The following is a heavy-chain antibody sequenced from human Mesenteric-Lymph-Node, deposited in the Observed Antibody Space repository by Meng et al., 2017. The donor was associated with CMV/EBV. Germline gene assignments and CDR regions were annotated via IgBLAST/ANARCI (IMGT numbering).Heavy chain of an antibody. CDR2: INGNSGGT. J-gene: IGHJ6*02. V-gene: IGHV1-2*02. D-gene: IGHD6-19*01. Sequence: ASVKVSCKASGYTFNAYYMHWVRQAPGQGLEWMGWINGNSGGTNYAQIFQGRVTMTRDTSMTTAYMELTRLRSDDTAVYYWARVSAAGPYYYGLDVWGQGTTVTVSS. CDR3: ARVSAAGPYYYGLDV. CDR1: GYTFNAYY.